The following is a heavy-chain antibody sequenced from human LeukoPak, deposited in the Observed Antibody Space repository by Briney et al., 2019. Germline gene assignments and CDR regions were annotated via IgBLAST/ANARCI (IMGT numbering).Heavy chain of an antibody. CDR3: ARARYFDWLDY. J-gene: IGHJ4*02. Sequence: PGGSLRLSCAASGFTFSSYAMHWVRQAPGKGLEWVAVISYDGSNKYYADSVKGRFTISRDNSKNTLYLQMNSLRAEDTAVYYCARARYFDWLDYWGQGTLVTVSS. V-gene: IGHV3-30*04. CDR2: ISYDGSNK. CDR1: GFTFSSYA. D-gene: IGHD3-9*01.